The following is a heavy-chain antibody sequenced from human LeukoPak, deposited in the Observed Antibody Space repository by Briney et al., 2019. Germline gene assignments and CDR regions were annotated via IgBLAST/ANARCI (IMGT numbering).Heavy chain of an antibody. V-gene: IGHV4-34*01. CDR3: ARGYYGSGSKGDFDY. Sequence: PSETLSLTCAVYGGSFSGYYWSWIRQPPGKGLEWIGEINHSGSTNYNPSLKSRVTISVDTSKNQFSLKLSSVTAADTAVYYCARGYYGSGSKGDFDYWGQGTLVTVSS. D-gene: IGHD3-10*01. J-gene: IGHJ4*02. CDR2: INHSGST. CDR1: GGSFSGYY.